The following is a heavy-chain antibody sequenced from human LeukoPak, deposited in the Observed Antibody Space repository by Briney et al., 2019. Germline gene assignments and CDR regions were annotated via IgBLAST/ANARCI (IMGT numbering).Heavy chain of an antibody. CDR2: IKQDGSEK. CDR3: AKAMRRTTVALNWFDP. D-gene: IGHD4-23*01. V-gene: IGHV3-7*01. CDR1: GFTFSSYW. Sequence: PGGSLRLSCAASGFTFSSYWMSWVRQAPGKGLEWVAHIKQDGSEKYYVDSVKGRFTISRDNAKNSLYLQMNSLRAEDTAVYYCAKAMRRTTVALNWFDPWGQGTLVTVSS. J-gene: IGHJ5*02.